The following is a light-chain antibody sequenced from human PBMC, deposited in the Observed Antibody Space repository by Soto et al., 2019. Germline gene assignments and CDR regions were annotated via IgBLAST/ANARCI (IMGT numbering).Light chain of an antibody. CDR2: DIS. J-gene: IGKJ5*01. CDR3: QQYNNWPS. Sequence: EVVMRQSPATLSVSPGERATLSCRASQTVSRNLAWYQQRPGQAPRLLIYDISNRATGVPARLSGSGSETEFTLTIRSLQSEDFAVYFCQQYNNWPSFGQGTRLEIK. CDR1: QTVSRN. V-gene: IGKV3-15*01.